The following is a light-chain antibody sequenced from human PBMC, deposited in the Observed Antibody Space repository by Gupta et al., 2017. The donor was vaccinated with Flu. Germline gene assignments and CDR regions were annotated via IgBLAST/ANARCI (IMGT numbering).Light chain of an antibody. Sequence: EIVLTQSPGTLSLSPGERATLSCRASQSVSRSYLAWYQQKPGQAPRLLMYDASSRATGVPDRFSGSGSGTDFTLTISRLEPEDFAVYWCQQEGSSPRTFGQGTKVEIK. J-gene: IGKJ1*01. CDR2: DAS. CDR1: QSVSRSY. V-gene: IGKV3-20*01. CDR3: QQEGSSPRT.